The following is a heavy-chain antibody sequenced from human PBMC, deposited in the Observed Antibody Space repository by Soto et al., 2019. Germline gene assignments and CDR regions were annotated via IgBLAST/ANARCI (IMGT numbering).Heavy chain of an antibody. Sequence: EVQLLDSGGGLVQPGGSLRLSCAASGFTFSSYAMKWVRQAPGKGLEWVSVISGSGDSTYYAGSVKGRFTISRDNSKKTLYLQKTSLRAEETGVYYCARRGPGTYFDYWGQGTLVTVSS. CDR2: ISGSGDST. D-gene: IGHD6-13*01. CDR1: GFTFSSYA. J-gene: IGHJ4*02. V-gene: IGHV3-23*01. CDR3: ARRGPGTYFDY.